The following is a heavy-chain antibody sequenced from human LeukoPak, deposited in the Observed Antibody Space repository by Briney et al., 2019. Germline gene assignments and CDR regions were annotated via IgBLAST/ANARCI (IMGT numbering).Heavy chain of an antibody. CDR1: GFTFSSYA. Sequence: PGGSLRLSCAASGFTFSSYAMSWVRQAPGKGLEWVSAISGSGGSTYYADSVKGRFTISRDNSKNTLYLQMNSLRAEDTAVYYCARDLGGYYDFWSGPGWKYYFDYWGQGTLVTVSS. CDR2: ISGSGGST. CDR3: ARDLGGYYDFWSGPGWKYYFDY. V-gene: IGHV3-23*01. D-gene: IGHD3-3*01. J-gene: IGHJ4*02.